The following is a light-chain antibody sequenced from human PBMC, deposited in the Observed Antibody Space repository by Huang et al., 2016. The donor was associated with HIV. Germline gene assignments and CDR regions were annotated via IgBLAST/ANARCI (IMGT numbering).Light chain of an antibody. Sequence: EIVLTQSPGTLSLSPGERATLSCRASQSVSSSYLAWYQQKPGQAPRLLLYGASSRATGIPDRFSGSGYGTDFTLTISRLEPEDFAVYYCQQYGGSFGQGTKLEIK. V-gene: IGKV3-20*01. CDR1: QSVSSSY. J-gene: IGKJ2*01. CDR2: GAS. CDR3: QQYGGS.